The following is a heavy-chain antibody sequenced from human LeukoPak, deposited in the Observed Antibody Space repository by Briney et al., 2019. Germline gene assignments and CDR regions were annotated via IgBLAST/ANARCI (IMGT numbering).Heavy chain of an antibody. Sequence: WGSLRLSCVASGFTVSSNYMSWVRQAPGKGLEWVSVIYTGGSTYYADSVKGRFTISRDNSKNTLYLQMSSLRAEDTAVYYCAIGVVSSIDYWGQGTLVTVSS. D-gene: IGHD3-3*01. CDR3: AIGVVSSIDY. V-gene: IGHV3-53*01. CDR1: GFTVSSNY. CDR2: IYTGGST. J-gene: IGHJ4*02.